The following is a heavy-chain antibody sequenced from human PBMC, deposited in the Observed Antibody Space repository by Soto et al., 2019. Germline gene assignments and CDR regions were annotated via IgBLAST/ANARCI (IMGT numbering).Heavy chain of an antibody. CDR3: AEAPGLRLLKRLQAYFDY. CDR2: LVVGSGNT. J-gene: IGHJ4*02. CDR1: GFMFTSSA. V-gene: IGHV1-58*01. D-gene: IGHD3-3*01. Sequence: ASVKVSCKTSGFMFTSSAVQWVRQARGQRLEWIGWLVVGSGNTHYAQHFQERVTLTRDMSTGTAYMELSSLRSEDTAVYYCAEAPGLRLLKRLQAYFDYFGQRTRVT.